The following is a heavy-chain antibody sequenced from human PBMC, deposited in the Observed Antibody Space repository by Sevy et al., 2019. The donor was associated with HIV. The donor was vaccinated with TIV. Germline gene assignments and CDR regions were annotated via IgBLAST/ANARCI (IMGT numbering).Heavy chain of an antibody. CDR3: ASVYDFWSGHDRYYYYYYGMDV. Sequence: SETLSLTCTVSGGSISSYYWSWIRQPPGKGLEWIGYIYYSGSTNYNPSLKSRVTISVDTSKNQFSLKLSSVTAADPAVYYCASVYDFWSGHDRYYYYYYGMDVWGQGTTVTVSS. J-gene: IGHJ6*02. CDR1: GGSISSYY. CDR2: IYYSGST. V-gene: IGHV4-59*13. D-gene: IGHD3-3*01.